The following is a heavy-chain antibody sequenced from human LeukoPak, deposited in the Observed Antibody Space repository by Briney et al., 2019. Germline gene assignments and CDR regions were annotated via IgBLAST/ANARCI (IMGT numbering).Heavy chain of an antibody. J-gene: IGHJ4*02. CDR2: ISGSGGGT. D-gene: IGHD3-9*01. CDR1: GFTFSSYA. V-gene: IGHV3-23*01. CDR3: ARGYYDLLTGPDY. Sequence: GGSLRLSCAASGFTFSSYAMSWVRQAPGKGLEWVSAISGSGGGTYYADSVKGRFTISRDNAKNSLYLQMNSLRAEDTAFYYCARGYYDLLTGPDYWGQGTLVTVSS.